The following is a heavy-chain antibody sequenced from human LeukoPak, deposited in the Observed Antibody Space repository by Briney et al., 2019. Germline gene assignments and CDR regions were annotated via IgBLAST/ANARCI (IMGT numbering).Heavy chain of an antibody. CDR3: CVGGGYYYNP. J-gene: IGHJ5*02. Sequence: GGSLRLSCAASGFIFSNYAMSWVRQAPGKGLEWVSAISGSGGSTYYADSVKGRFTISRDNSKNTLYLQMNSLRAEDTAVYYCCVGGGYYYNPWGQGTLVTVSS. D-gene: IGHD3-22*01. CDR1: GFIFSNYA. V-gene: IGHV3-23*01. CDR2: ISGSGGST.